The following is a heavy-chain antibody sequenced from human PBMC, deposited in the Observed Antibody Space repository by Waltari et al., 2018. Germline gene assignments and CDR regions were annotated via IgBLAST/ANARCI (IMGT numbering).Heavy chain of an antibody. CDR2: IYYSGST. CDR3: ARLPTYYSGSGSYYPGYFDY. V-gene: IGHV4-39*01. CDR1: GGSISSNSYY. D-gene: IGHD3-10*01. J-gene: IGHJ4*02. Sequence: QLQLQESGPGLVKPSETLSLTCTVSGGSISSNSYYWGWIRQPPGTGLEWIGSIYYSGSTFYNPSLKSRVTISVDMSENQFSLKLSSVTAADTAVYYCARLPTYYSGSGSYYPGYFDYWGQGTLVTVSS.